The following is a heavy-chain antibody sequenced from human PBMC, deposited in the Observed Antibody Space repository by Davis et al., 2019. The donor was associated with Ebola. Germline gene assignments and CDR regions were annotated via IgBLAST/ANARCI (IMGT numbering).Heavy chain of an antibody. CDR1: DYTLINYV. D-gene: IGHD3-16*01. V-gene: IGHV1-2*02. J-gene: IGHJ2*01. CDR2: INPNSGGT. Sequence: ASVKVSCKASDYTLINYVISWVRQAPGQGLEWMGWINPNSGGTNYAQKFQGRVTMTRDTSISTAYMELSRLRSDDTAVYYCARVGYVWRYFDLWGRGTLVTVSS. CDR3: ARVGYVWRYFDL.